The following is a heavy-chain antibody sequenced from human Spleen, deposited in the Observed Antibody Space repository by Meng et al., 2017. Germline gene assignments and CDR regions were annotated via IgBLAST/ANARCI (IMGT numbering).Heavy chain of an antibody. CDR2: IDISGENT. CDR1: GFTFSTSA. Sequence: GGSLRLSCVVSGFTFSTSAMSWVRQAPGKGLEWVSFIDISGENTRYADSVKGRFTVSRDNSRSTLHLQMNSLRAEDTAIYYCAKKIRPNDYWGQGTLVTVST. V-gene: IGHV3-23*05. J-gene: IGHJ4*02. CDR3: AKKIRPNDY.